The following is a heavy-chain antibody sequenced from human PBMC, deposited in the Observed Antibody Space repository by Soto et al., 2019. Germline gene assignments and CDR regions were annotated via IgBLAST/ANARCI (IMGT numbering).Heavy chain of an antibody. V-gene: IGHV3-21*01. J-gene: IGHJ5*02. D-gene: IGHD2-8*01. Sequence: GGSLRLSCAASGFTFSSYSMNWVRQAPGEGLEWVSSISSSSSYIYYADSVKGRFTISRDNAKNSLYLQMNSLRAEDTAVYYCARDQSPIVLMVYAGSGWFDPWGQGTLVTVSS. CDR2: ISSSSSYI. CDR1: GFTFSSYS. CDR3: ARDQSPIVLMVYAGSGWFDP.